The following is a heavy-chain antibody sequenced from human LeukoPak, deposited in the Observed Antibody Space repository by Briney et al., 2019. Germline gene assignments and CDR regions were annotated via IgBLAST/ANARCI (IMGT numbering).Heavy chain of an antibody. CDR1: EFTFSNYA. V-gene: IGHV3-30-3*01. J-gene: IGHJ4*02. Sequence: PGGSLRLSCAASEFTFSNYALHWVRQAPGKGLQWVAVISYDGNTIRYADSVKGRFIISRDNSKNTLYLQMNSLRAEDTAIYYCARSLPYGTTWYGRSDFWGQGTLVTVSS. CDR2: ISYDGNTI. CDR3: ARSLPYGTTWYGRSDF. D-gene: IGHD6-13*01.